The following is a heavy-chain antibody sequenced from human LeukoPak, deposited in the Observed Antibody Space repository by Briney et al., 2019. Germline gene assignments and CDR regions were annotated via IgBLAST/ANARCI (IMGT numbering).Heavy chain of an antibody. Sequence: SVKVSCKASGGTLSSYAIRWGRQAPGQGREWMGRIIPILGIANYAQKFQCRVTITADKSTSTAYMELSSLRYEDTAVYYCARDQGGWYLRDYWGQGALGTVSS. V-gene: IGHV1-69*04. CDR3: ARDQGGWYLRDY. CDR1: GGTLSSYA. D-gene: IGHD6-19*01. CDR2: IIPILGIA. J-gene: IGHJ4*02.